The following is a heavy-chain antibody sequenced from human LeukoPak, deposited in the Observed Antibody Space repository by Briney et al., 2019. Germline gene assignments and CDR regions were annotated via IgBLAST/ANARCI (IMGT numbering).Heavy chain of an antibody. CDR2: IYYSGST. CDR1: GGSISSSSYY. CDR3: ARHTHDYGDYADWFDP. Sequence: PSETLSLTCTVSGGSISSSSYYSGWIRQPPGKGLEWIGSIYYSGSTYYNPSLKSRVTISVDTSKNQFSLKLSSVTAADTAVYYCARHTHDYGDYADWFDPWGQGTLVTVSS. J-gene: IGHJ5*02. D-gene: IGHD4-17*01. V-gene: IGHV4-39*01.